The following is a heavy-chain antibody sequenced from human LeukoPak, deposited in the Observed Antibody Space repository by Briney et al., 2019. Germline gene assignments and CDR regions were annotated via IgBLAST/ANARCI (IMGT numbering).Heavy chain of an antibody. CDR3: ARASMATINYYHFYMDA. Sequence: PGGSLRLSCEASGFRLIKYAMHWVRQAPGRGLEWVAVISFDGKKEFYADSVKGRFTISRDNSKNALFLQMNSLQTDDTAIYYCARASMATINYYHFYMDAWGKGTTVTVSS. V-gene: IGHV3-30*04. D-gene: IGHD5-24*01. J-gene: IGHJ6*03. CDR1: GFRLIKYA. CDR2: ISFDGKKE.